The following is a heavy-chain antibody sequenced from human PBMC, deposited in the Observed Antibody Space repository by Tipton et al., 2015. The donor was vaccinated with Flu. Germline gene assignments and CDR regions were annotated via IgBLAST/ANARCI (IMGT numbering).Heavy chain of an antibody. CDR1: GGSITNYY. V-gene: IGHV4-4*07. D-gene: IGHD3-10*01. CDR2: MYSSGTT. CDR3: ARTTYYYGSGSSDY. J-gene: IGHJ4*02. Sequence: TLSLTCTVSGGSITNYYWSWIRQPAGKGLEWIGRMYSSGTTNNNPSLKSRVTISVDMAKNQFSQRLSSVTAADTAVYYCARTTYYYGSGSSDYWGQGTLVTVSS.